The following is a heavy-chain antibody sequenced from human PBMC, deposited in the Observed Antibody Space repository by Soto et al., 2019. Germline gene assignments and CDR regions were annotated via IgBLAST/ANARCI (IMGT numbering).Heavy chain of an antibody. V-gene: IGHV3-23*01. D-gene: IGHD4-4*01. J-gene: IGHJ4*02. Sequence: EVHLLESGGGLVQPGGSLILSCAASGFTFSSYAMSWVRQAPGEGLEWVSTISGTGGNTFYGDSVKGRFTISRDNSKNTLFLQMSSLRVEDKAVYYCAFPATNDFDYWGQGILVTVSS. CDR1: GFTFSSYA. CDR3: AFPATNDFDY. CDR2: ISGTGGNT.